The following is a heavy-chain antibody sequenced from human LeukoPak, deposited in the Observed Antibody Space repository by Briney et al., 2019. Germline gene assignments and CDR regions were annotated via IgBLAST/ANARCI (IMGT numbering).Heavy chain of an antibody. J-gene: IGHJ4*02. CDR3: ARTGVGGGYRFDY. Sequence: PGGSLRLSCVASVFSFSNYAMTWVRQAPGKGREWVSGISGSGGSTYYADSVRGRFTISRDNFKNTLDLQMSSLGGEDTAIYYCARTGVGGGYRFDYWGQGTLVTVSS. CDR1: VFSFSNYA. V-gene: IGHV3-23*01. D-gene: IGHD1-26*01. CDR2: ISGSGGST.